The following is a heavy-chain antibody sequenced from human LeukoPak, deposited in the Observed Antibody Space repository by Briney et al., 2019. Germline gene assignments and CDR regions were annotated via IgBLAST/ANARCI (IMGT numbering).Heavy chain of an antibody. CDR1: GFTFSSYA. D-gene: IGHD3-3*01. CDR3: AKDLSITIFGVVGYYYYGMDV. CDR2: ISGSGGST. J-gene: IGHJ6*02. Sequence: GGSLRLSCAASGFTFSSYAMSWVRQAPGKGLEWVSAISGSGGSTYYADSVKGRFTISRDNSKNTLYLQMNSLRAEDTAVYYCAKDLSITIFGVVGYYYYGMDVWGQGTTVTVSS. V-gene: IGHV3-23*01.